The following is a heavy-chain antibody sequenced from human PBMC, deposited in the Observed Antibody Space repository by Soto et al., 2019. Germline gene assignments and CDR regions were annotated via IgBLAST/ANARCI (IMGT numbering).Heavy chain of an antibody. V-gene: IGHV3-7*01. CDR3: VRGQQWAFEA. J-gene: IGHJ5*02. Sequence: GGSLRLSCAASGFTFSIYWINWVRQAPWKGLEWLANIKGDGSEKSYVDSVKGRFTISRDNAKNSLYLQMSSLRAEDTAVYHCVRGQQWAFEAWGQGTLVNLS. D-gene: IGHD3-3*02. CDR1: GFTFSIYW. CDR2: IKGDGSEK.